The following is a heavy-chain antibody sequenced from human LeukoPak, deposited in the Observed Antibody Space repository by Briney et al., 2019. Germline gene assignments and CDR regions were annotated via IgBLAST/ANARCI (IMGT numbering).Heavy chain of an antibody. V-gene: IGHV1-2*02. Sequence: ASVKVSCKASGYTFTGYYMHWVRQAPGQGLEWMGWINPNSGGTNYTQKFQGRVTMTRDTSISTAYMELSRLRSDDTAVYYCARGWGYDFWSGYWEDYWGQGTLVTVSS. J-gene: IGHJ4*02. CDR3: ARGWGYDFWSGYWEDY. CDR1: GYTFTGYY. D-gene: IGHD3-3*01. CDR2: INPNSGGT.